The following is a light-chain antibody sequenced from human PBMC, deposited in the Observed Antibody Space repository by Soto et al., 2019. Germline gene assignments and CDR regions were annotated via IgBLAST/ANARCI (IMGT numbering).Light chain of an antibody. CDR2: PAS. CDR3: QQLNSYLMYT. J-gene: IGKJ2*01. CDR1: QGISSY. Sequence: IQLTQSPSSLSASVGDRVTITCRASQGISSYLAWYQQKPGKAPKLLIYPASTLQSGVPSRFSGSGSGTDFTLTISSLQPEDFATYYCQQLNSYLMYTFGQGTKLEIK. V-gene: IGKV1-9*01.